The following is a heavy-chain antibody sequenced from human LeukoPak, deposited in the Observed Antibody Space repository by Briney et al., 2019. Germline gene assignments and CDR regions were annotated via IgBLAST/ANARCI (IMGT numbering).Heavy chain of an antibody. CDR3: ARGYLGGYSYGRNNWFDP. CDR1: GHSISSGVYY. D-gene: IGHD5-18*01. Sequence: SQTLSLTCTVSGHSISSGVYYWSWIRQHPGKGLERIGYIYYSGSTYYNPSLKSRVTISVDTSKNQFSLKLSSVTAADTAVYYCARGYLGGYSYGRNNWFDPWGHGTLVTVSS. J-gene: IGHJ5*02. V-gene: IGHV4-31*03. CDR2: IYYSGST.